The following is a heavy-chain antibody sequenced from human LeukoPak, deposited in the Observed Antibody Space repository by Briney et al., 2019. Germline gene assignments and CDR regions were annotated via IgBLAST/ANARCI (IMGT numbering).Heavy chain of an antibody. V-gene: IGHV3-23*01. CDR3: ARLGIIAAAGSNDY. CDR1: GFTFSSYA. CDR2: ISGSGGST. D-gene: IGHD6-13*01. Sequence: GGSLRLSCAASGFTFSSYAMSWVRQAPGKGLEWVSAISGSGGSTYYADSVKGRFTISRDNSKNSLYLQMNSLRVEDTAVYYCARLGIIAAAGSNDYWGQGTLVTVSS. J-gene: IGHJ4*02.